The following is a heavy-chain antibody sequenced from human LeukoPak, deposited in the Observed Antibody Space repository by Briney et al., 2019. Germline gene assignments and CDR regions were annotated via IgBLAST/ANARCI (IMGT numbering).Heavy chain of an antibody. CDR1: GASFSGYY. D-gene: IGHD3-16*02. CDR3: ARGYVWGSYRSYYFDY. J-gene: IGHJ4*02. Sequence: PSETLSLTCAVYGASFSGYYWSWIRQPPGKGLEWIGEINHSGSTNYNPSLKSRVTISVDTSKNQFSLKLSSVTAADTAVYYCARGYVWGSYRSYYFDYWGQGTLVTVSS. CDR2: INHSGST. V-gene: IGHV4-34*01.